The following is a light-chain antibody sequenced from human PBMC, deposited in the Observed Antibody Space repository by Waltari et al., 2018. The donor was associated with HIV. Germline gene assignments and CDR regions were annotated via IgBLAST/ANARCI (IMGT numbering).Light chain of an antibody. CDR1: ILRNND. CDR2: QDT. Sequence: TQPPSVSVSPGQTATITCSGDILRNNDASWYQQTPGQSLFLVIYQDTQRPSGSPERFSGSSSGNTATLTISGTQAMDEADYYCQAWDSATVIFGGGTRLTVL. J-gene: IGLJ2*01. CDR3: QAWDSATVI. V-gene: IGLV3-1*01.